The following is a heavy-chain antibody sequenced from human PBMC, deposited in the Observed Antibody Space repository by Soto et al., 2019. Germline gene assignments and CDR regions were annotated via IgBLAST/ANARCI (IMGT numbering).Heavy chain of an antibody. Sequence: QVPLVESGGGVVQPGRSLRLSCAASGFTFSSYAMHWVRQAPGKGLEWVAVISYDGSNKYYADSVKGRFTISRDNSKNTLYLQMNSLRAEDTAVYYCAREDEIWPALDYWGQGTLVTVSS. D-gene: IGHD2-15*01. CDR1: GFTFSSYA. CDR3: AREDEIWPALDY. V-gene: IGHV3-30-3*01. J-gene: IGHJ4*02. CDR2: ISYDGSNK.